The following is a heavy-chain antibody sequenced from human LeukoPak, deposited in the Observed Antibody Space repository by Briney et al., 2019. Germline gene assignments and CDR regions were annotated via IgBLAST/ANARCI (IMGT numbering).Heavy chain of an antibody. D-gene: IGHD5-18*01. CDR2: INSDGSST. J-gene: IGHJ6*02. Sequence: GGSLRLSCAASGFTFSSYWMHWVRQAPGKGLVWVSRINSDGSSTSYADSVKGRFTISRDNAKNTLYLQMNSLRAEDTAVYYCARDRMRIQLWLASYYYYGMDVWGQGTTVTVSS. CDR3: ARDRMRIQLWLASYYYYGMDV. V-gene: IGHV3-74*01. CDR1: GFTFSSYW.